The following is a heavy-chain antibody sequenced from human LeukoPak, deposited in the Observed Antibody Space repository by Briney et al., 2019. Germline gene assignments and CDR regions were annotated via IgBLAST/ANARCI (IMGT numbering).Heavy chain of an antibody. Sequence: GGSLSLSCAASGFSFSSYWMSWVRQAPWKGLEWVASLKEDVGEKYYVDSVKGRFTISRDNAKNSLYLQMNSLRVEDSAVYYCARGPPYGSRTDFFDCWGRGTLVTVSS. CDR2: LKEDVGEK. D-gene: IGHD3-10*01. CDR1: GFSFSSYW. J-gene: IGHJ4*02. CDR3: ARGPPYGSRTDFFDC. V-gene: IGHV3-7*01.